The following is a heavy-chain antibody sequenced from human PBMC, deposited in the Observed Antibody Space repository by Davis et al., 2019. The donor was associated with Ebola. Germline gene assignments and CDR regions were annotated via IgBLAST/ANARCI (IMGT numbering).Heavy chain of an antibody. Sequence: ASVKVSCKASGYTFTSYYMHWVRQAPGQGLEWMGIINPSGGSTSYAQKFQGRVTITRDTSTSTVYMELSGLRPDDTAMYYCATYTMTPLPFDYWGQGTLVTVSS. CDR3: ATYTMTPLPFDY. V-gene: IGHV1-46*01. CDR2: INPSGGST. CDR1: GYTFTSYY. D-gene: IGHD4-17*01. J-gene: IGHJ4*02.